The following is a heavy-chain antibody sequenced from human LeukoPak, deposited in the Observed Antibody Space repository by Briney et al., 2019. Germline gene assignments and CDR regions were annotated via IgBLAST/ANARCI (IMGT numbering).Heavy chain of an antibody. D-gene: IGHD3-22*01. CDR3: AREAYYYDSSGYMLGDY. CDR1: GYTFTSYG. Sequence: GSSVKVSCKASGYTFTSYGISWVRQAPGQGLEWMGWISVYDGNTNYAQKLQGRVTMTTDTSTSTAYMELRSLRSDDTAVYYCAREAYYYDSSGYMLGDYWGQGTLVTVSS. CDR2: ISVYDGNT. J-gene: IGHJ4*02. V-gene: IGHV1-18*01.